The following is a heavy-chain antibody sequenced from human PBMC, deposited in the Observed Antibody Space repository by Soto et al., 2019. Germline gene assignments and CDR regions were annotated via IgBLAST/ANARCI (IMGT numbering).Heavy chain of an antibody. CDR1: SGSITSSNW. Sequence: QVQLQESGPGLMKPSGTLSLTCTVSSGSITSSNWWSWVRQPPGKGLEWIGEVSQSWYSHSIPSLKSRLTISIDKSRNQFSLRLTSVTAADTAVYYCARNRYDGYDFDYWGQGTLVAVSS. J-gene: IGHJ4*02. V-gene: IGHV4-4*02. CDR3: ARNRYDGYDFDY. D-gene: IGHD5-12*01. CDR2: VSQSWYS.